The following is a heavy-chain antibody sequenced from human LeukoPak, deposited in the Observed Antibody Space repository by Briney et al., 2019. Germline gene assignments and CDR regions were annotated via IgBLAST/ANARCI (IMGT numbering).Heavy chain of an antibody. CDR3: ARVICSGGSCRFDY. CDR1: GGSISSYY. V-gene: IGHV4-4*07. D-gene: IGHD2-15*01. CDR2: IHTSGST. J-gene: IGHJ4*02. Sequence: PSETLSLTCTVSGGSISSYYWNWIRLPAGKGLEWIGRIHTSGSTNYNPSLKSRVTMSVDTSKNKFSLKLSSVTAADTAVYYCARVICSGGSCRFDYWGQGTLVTVSS.